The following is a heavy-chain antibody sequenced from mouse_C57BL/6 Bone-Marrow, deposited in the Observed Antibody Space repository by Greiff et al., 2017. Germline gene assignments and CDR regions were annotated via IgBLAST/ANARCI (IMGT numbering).Heavy chain of an antibody. Sequence: VQLQQSGAELARPGASVKLSCKASGYTFTSYGISWVKQRPGQGLEWIGEIYPRSGNTYYNEKFKGKATLTADKSSSTAYMELRSLTSEDSAVYFCARQLWLRRRDYWGQGTTLTVSA. D-gene: IGHD2-2*01. CDR2: IYPRSGNT. CDR3: ARQLWLRRRDY. J-gene: IGHJ2*01. V-gene: IGHV1-81*01. CDR1: GYTFTSYG.